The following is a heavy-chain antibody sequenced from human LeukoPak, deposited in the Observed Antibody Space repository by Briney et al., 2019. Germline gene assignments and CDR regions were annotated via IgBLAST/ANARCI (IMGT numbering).Heavy chain of an antibody. J-gene: IGHJ4*02. Sequence: GGSLRLSCAASGFTFSSYSMNWVRQAPGKGLEWVSYISSSSSTIYYADSVKGRFTISRDNAKNSLYLQMGSLRAEDMAVYYCARSSYDILTGYSNPFYFDYWGQGTLVTVSS. V-gene: IGHV3-48*01. CDR2: ISSSSSTI. D-gene: IGHD3-9*01. CDR1: GFTFSSYS. CDR3: ARSSYDILTGYSNPFYFDY.